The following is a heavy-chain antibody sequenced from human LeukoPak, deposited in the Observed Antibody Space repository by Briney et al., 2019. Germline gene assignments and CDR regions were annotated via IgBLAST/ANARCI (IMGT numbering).Heavy chain of an antibody. CDR2: IWSDGNNK. Sequence: GGSLRLSWAASGFTFSSYGMQWVRQAPGKGLEGVAVIWSDGNNKYYEDCVKGRFTISRDNSKNTLYLQMNSLRAEDTAVYYCARARDGHFAFWGQGTLVTISS. D-gene: IGHD2-21*01. V-gene: IGHV3-33*01. CDR3: ARARDGHFAF. CDR1: GFTFSSYG. J-gene: IGHJ4*02.